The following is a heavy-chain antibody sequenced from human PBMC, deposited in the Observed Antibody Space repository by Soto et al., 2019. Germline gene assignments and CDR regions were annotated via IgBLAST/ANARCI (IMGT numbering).Heavy chain of an antibody. CDR2: IIPIFGTA. CDR1: GGTFSSYA. V-gene: IGHV1-69*01. Sequence: QVQLVQSGAEVKKPGSSVKVSCKASGGTFSSYAISWVRQAPGQGLEWMGGIIPIFGTANYAQKFQGRATITADESTSTAYMELSSLRSEDTAVYYCARDRGGYCSSTSCSNYYYYYGMDVWGQGTTVTVSS. CDR3: ARDRGGYCSSTSCSNYYYYYGMDV. D-gene: IGHD2-2*03. J-gene: IGHJ6*02.